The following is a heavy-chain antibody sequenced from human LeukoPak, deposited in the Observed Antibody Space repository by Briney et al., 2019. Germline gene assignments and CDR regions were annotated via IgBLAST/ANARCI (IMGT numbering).Heavy chain of an antibody. Sequence: VASVKVSCKTSGYTFTGYYMHWLRQAPGQGLEWMGWINPNNGGTNYAQKFQGRVSMTRDTSISTAYMELSRLRSDDTAVYYCARSFPSDYYDSSGYYEYHYFDYWGQGTLVTVSS. CDR3: ARSFPSDYYDSSGYYEYHYFDY. D-gene: IGHD3-22*01. CDR2: INPNNGGT. CDR1: GYTFTGYY. J-gene: IGHJ4*02. V-gene: IGHV1-2*02.